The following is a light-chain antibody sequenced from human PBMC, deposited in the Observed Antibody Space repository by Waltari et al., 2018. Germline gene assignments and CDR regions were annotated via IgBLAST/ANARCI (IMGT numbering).Light chain of an antibody. CDR1: SSDVGSYNY. CDR3: SSFTGTSTL. Sequence: QSALTQPASVSGSPGQSLTISCTGTSSDVGSYNYVSWYQQHPGKAPRLLIYACSLLPSGISDRFSGSKSGNVASLTISGLQAEDEADYYCSSFTGTSTLFGTGTEVTVL. CDR2: ACS. V-gene: IGLV2-14*03. J-gene: IGLJ1*01.